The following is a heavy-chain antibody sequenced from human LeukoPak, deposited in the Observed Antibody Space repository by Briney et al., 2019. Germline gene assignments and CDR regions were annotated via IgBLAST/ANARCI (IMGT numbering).Heavy chain of an antibody. D-gene: IGHD2-2*01. V-gene: IGHV4-59*08. Sequence: RPSETLSLTCTVSGVSITSYYGTWLRQPPGKGLEGFGYIYHSGSTSYNPSLKSRATISVDTSKNQFSLKLSSVTAADTAVYYCARLPEYCSSTSCNDYYYGLDVWGQGTTVTVSS. J-gene: IGHJ6*02. CDR3: ARLPEYCSSTSCNDYYYGLDV. CDR2: IYHSGST. CDR1: GVSITSYY.